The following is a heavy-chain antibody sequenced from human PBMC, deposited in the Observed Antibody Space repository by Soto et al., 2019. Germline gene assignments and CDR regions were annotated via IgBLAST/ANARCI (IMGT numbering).Heavy chain of an antibody. CDR1: GFSLSTSGMR. D-gene: IGHD1-1*01. Sequence: SGPTLVNPTPTLTLTCTFSGFSLSTSGMRVSWIRQPPGKALQWLARIDWDDDKFYTTSLRTRLTISKDTSKNQVGLTMTNMDPVDTATDHCAKTGTDGAGCDSGGQGTRVTVSS. V-gene: IGHV2-70*04. J-gene: IGHJ5*01. CDR2: IDWDDDK. CDR3: AKTGTDGAGCDS.